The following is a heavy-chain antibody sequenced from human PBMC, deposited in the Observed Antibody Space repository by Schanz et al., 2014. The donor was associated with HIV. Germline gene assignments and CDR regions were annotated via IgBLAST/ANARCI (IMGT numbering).Heavy chain of an antibody. J-gene: IGHJ3*02. V-gene: IGHV1-69*01. D-gene: IGHD6-6*01. CDR3: ARGLGDSSSSEPFDI. Sequence: QVQLVQSGAEVKKPGSSVKVSCKASGGSFSYYAINWVRQAPGQGLEWMGGIIPIFGTANYEEKFQGRVTITADEYTSTAYMELRSLRSEDKDVYYCARGLGDSSSSEPFDIWGQGTKVTVSS. CDR1: GGSFSYYA. CDR2: IIPIFGTA.